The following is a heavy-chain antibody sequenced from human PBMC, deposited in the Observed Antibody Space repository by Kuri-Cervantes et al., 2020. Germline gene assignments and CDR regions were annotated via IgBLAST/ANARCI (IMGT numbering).Heavy chain of an antibody. CDR3: ARDFYRGRDH. Sequence: GESLKISCAASGFTFSSYAMSWVRQAPGKGLEWVSTFSITGDNTYHAASVRGRFTISRDSSKNTLFLQMNSLRAEDTAVYYCARDFYRGRDHWGQGTLVTVSS. CDR1: GFTFSSYA. D-gene: IGHD2/OR15-2a*01. V-gene: IGHV3-23*01. J-gene: IGHJ4*02. CDR2: FSITGDNT.